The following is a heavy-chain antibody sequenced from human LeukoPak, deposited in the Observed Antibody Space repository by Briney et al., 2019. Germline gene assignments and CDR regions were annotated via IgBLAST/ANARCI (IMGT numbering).Heavy chain of an antibody. V-gene: IGHV3-15*01. CDR2: IKSKTDGGAT. Sequence: GGSLRLSCAGSGITVTSAWMNWVRQAPGKRLEWVGRIKSKTDGGATDYAAPVKGRFTISRDDSKNTLFLQMNNLRTEDTAMYYCTTERGYHYFYFMDVWGKGTTVTVSS. CDR1: GITVTSAW. CDR3: TTERGYHYFYFMDV. J-gene: IGHJ6*03.